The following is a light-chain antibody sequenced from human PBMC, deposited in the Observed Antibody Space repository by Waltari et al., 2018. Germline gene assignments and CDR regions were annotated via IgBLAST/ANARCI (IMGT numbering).Light chain of an antibody. V-gene: IGKV3-20*01. Sequence: EIVLTQSPGTLSVSPGERVTVSCRASQTITGSWLTWYHQKPGQAPRLLSYGASNRAPGIPDRFRGSGSGTDFTLTISRLEPEDSAVYYCQQYDGSVVTFGGGTKVEIK. J-gene: IGKJ4*01. CDR2: GAS. CDR3: QQYDGSVVT. CDR1: QTITGSW.